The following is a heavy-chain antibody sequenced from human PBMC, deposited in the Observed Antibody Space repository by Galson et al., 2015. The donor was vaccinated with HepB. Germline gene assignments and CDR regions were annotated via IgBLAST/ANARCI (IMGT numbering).Heavy chain of an antibody. D-gene: IGHD1-26*01. CDR1: GYTFTGYY. Sequence: SVKVSCKASGYTFTGYYMHWVRQAPGQGLEWMGWINPNSGGTNYAQKFQGRVTMTRDTSISTAYMELSRLGSDDTAVYYCAGGWVIRGELGSSPNFDYWGRETLV. CDR3: AGGWVIRGELGSSPNFDY. CDR2: INPNSGGT. V-gene: IGHV1-2*02. J-gene: IGHJ4*02.